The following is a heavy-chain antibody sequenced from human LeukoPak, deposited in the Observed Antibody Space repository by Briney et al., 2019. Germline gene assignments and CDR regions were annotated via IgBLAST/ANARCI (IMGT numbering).Heavy chain of an antibody. D-gene: IGHD6-13*01. CDR3: ARVSKLGVSWQQRVQPPYFDY. CDR2: ISYDGSNK. CDR1: GFTFSSYA. Sequence: GGSLKLSCTASGFTFSSYAMHWVRQAPGKGLEWVAVISYDGSNKYYADSVKGRFTISRDNSKNTLYLQMNSLRAEDTAVYYCARVSKLGVSWQQRVQPPYFDYWGQGTLVTVSS. V-gene: IGHV3-30-3*01. J-gene: IGHJ4*02.